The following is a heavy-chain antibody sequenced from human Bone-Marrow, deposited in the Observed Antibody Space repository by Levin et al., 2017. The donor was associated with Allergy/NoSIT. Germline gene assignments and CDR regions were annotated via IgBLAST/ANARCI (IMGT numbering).Heavy chain of an antibody. CDR3: ARVGKRLSYYYYGMDV. J-gene: IGHJ6*02. V-gene: IGHV4-39*07. Sequence: PSETLSLTCTVSGGSISSSSYYWGWIRQPPGKGLEWIGSIYYSGSTYYNPSLKSRVTISVDTSKNQFSLKLSSVTAADTAVYYCARVGKRLSYYYYGMDVWGQGTTVTVSS. CDR1: GGSISSSSYY. D-gene: IGHD2-2*01. CDR2: IYYSGST.